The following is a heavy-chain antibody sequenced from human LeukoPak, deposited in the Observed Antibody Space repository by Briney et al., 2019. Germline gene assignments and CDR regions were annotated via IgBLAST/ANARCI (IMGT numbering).Heavy chain of an antibody. V-gene: IGHV4-34*01. D-gene: IGHD1-26*01. J-gene: IGHJ4*02. Sequence: SETLSLTCAVYGGSFSGYYWSWIRQPPGKGLEWIGEINHSGSTNYNPSLKRRVTISLDTSKNQFSLKLSSVTAADTAVYYCARDTGGSYSHFDYWGQGTLVTVSS. CDR2: INHSGST. CDR1: GGSFSGYY. CDR3: ARDTGGSYSHFDY.